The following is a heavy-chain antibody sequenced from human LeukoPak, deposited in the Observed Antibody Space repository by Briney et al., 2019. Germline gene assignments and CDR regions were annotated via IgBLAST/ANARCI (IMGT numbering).Heavy chain of an antibody. J-gene: IGHJ6*02. CDR1: GYTFTSYY. CDR3: ARGHRMSGYLAYYYGMDV. D-gene: IGHD3-3*01. Sequence: ASVKVSCKASGYTFTSYYMHWVRQATGQGLEWMGWMNPNSANTGYAQKFQGRVTMTRNTSISTAYMELSSLRSEDTAVYYCARGHRMSGYLAYYYGMDVWGQGTTVTVSS. V-gene: IGHV1-8*02. CDR2: MNPNSANT.